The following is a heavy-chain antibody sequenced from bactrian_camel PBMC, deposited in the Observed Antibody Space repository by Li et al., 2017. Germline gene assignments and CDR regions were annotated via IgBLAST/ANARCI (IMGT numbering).Heavy chain of an antibody. J-gene: IGHJ6*01. CDR1: EAVRC. Sequence: VQLVESGGGSVQAGGSLRVSCAASEAVRCMGWFRQAPGTEREGVAAIYSGDSSAIYDDNAKGRFTISQDNASKTVVLQMRSLKPEDTAMYYCATVSFGTCTKVHGVNDFGAWGPGTQVTVS. CDR2: IYSGDSSA. CDR3: ATVSFGTCTKVHGVNDFGA. V-gene: IGHV3-3*01. D-gene: IGHD5*01.